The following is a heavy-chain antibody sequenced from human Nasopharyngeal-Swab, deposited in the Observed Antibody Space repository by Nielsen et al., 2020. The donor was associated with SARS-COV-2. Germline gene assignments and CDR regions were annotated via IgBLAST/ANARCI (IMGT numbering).Heavy chain of an antibody. CDR3: ARGVDYGDYRPYYYYYYGMDV. V-gene: IGHV4-34*01. CDR1: GGSFSGYY. Sequence: GSLRLSCAVYGGSFSGYYWSWIRQPPGKGLEWIGEINHSGSTSYNPSLKSRVTISVDTSKNQFSLKLSSVTAADTAMYYCARGVDYGDYRPYYYYYYGMDVWGQGTTVTVSS. CDR2: INHSGST. J-gene: IGHJ6*02. D-gene: IGHD4-17*01.